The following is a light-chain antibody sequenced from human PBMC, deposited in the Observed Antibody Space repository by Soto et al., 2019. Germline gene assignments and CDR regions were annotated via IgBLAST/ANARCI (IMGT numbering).Light chain of an antibody. CDR2: GAS. Sequence: IVLTQSPGTLSLSPGERTTLSCRASQSISRYLAWYQQKPGQGPRLLIYGASSRATGTPDRFSGSGSGTEFSLTISSLQSEDFAVYYCQQYDSWPLTFGGGTKVEIK. J-gene: IGKJ4*01. V-gene: IGKV3D-15*01. CDR1: QSISRY. CDR3: QQYDSWPLT.